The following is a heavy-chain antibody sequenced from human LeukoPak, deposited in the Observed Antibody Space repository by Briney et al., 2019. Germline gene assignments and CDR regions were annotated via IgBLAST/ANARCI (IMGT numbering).Heavy chain of an antibody. J-gene: IGHJ4*02. V-gene: IGHV1-18*01. D-gene: IGHD2-15*01. CDR1: GYTFTSYG. CDR3: ARDPIYCSGGSCYFTYFDY. Sequence: ASVKVSCKASGYTFTSYGISWVRQAPGQGLEWMGWISAYNGNTNYAQKLQGRVTMTTDTSTSTAYMELRSLRSDDTAVYYCARDPIYCSGGSCYFTYFDYWGQGTLVTVSS. CDR2: ISAYNGNT.